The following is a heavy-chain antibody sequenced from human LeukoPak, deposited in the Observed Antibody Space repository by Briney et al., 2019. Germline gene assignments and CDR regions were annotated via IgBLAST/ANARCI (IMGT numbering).Heavy chain of an antibody. J-gene: IGHJ4*02. Sequence: PGRSLRLSCAASGFTFSSYGMHWVRQAPGKGLEWVALISYDGSNKYYADSVKGRFTISRDNSKNTLYVQMSSLRADDTAVFYCAIGPRQQLVTRFDNWGQGTLVTVSS. CDR1: GFTFSSYG. V-gene: IGHV3-30*03. D-gene: IGHD6-13*01. CDR2: ISYDGSNK. CDR3: AIGPRQQLVTRFDN.